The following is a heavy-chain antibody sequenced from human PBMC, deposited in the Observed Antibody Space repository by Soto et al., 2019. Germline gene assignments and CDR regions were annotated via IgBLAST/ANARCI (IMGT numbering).Heavy chain of an antibody. CDR2: IWHDGSKT. J-gene: IGHJ6*02. CDR1: GFAFGNYG. Sequence: GGSLRLSCAASGFAFGNYGLHWVRKAPGKGLEWVAIIWHDGSKTHFADSVKGRFTISRDNSRNTLYLQINNLRAEDTAVYYFARGPFGDYDVLYYYGMDVWGQGTTVTVSS. CDR3: ARGPFGDYDVLYYYGMDV. V-gene: IGHV3-33*01. D-gene: IGHD4-17*01.